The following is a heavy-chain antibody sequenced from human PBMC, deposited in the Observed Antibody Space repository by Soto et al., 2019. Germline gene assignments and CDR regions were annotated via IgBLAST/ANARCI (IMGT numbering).Heavy chain of an antibody. CDR1: GFTFSSYA. CDR2: IGVSGDTT. Sequence: EVQLLESGGGLVQPGGSLRLSCAASGFTFSSYAMSWVRQAPGKGLEWVSAIGVSGDTTYYADSVKGRFTISRDTSKNTLDLQMGSLRAEETAVYYCATVRRFGELRSLYWGQGTLVTVSS. V-gene: IGHV3-23*01. J-gene: IGHJ4*02. D-gene: IGHD3-10*01. CDR3: ATVRRFGELRSLY.